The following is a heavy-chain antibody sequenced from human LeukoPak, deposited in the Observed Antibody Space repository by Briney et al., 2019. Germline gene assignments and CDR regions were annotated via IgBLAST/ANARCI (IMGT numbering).Heavy chain of an antibody. J-gene: IGHJ5*02. D-gene: IGHD3-22*01. V-gene: IGHV1-69*04. CDR1: GGTFSSYA. Sequence: ASVKVSCKASGGTFSSYAISWVRQAPGQGLEWMGXIXXXLGIANYAQKFQGRVTITADKSTSTAYMELSSLRSEDTAVYYCXXXXYYYDRXGXXXWFXPWGQGTLVTVSS. CDR3: XXXXYYYDRXGXXXWFXP. CDR2: IXXXLGIA.